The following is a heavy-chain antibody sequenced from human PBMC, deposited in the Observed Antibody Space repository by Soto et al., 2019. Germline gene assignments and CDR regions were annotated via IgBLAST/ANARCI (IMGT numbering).Heavy chain of an antibody. V-gene: IGHV3-73*01. J-gene: IGHJ5*02. CDR2: IRSKANSYAT. CDR3: TRQYYYDSSGYYWFDP. Sequence: PGGSLRLSCAASGFTFSGSAMHWVRQASGKGLEWVGRIRSKANSYATAYAASVKGRFTISRDDSKNTAYLQMNSLKTEDTAVYYCTRQYYYDSSGYYWFDPWGQGTLVTVSS. D-gene: IGHD3-22*01. CDR1: GFTFSGSA.